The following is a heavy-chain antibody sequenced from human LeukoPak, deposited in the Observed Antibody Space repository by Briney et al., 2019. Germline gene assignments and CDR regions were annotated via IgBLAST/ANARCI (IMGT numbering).Heavy chain of an antibody. Sequence: GGSLRLSCAASGFIFSNGWVSWVRQAPGKGLEWVGRIRSKTDGGTTDYAGTMKGRFTISRHESKNTLYLQINSLKTEDTAVYYCTIDYTGYWGQGTLVTVSS. J-gene: IGHJ4*02. CDR2: IRSKTDGGTT. D-gene: IGHD2-2*02. CDR3: TIDYTGY. CDR1: GFIFSNGW. V-gene: IGHV3-15*01.